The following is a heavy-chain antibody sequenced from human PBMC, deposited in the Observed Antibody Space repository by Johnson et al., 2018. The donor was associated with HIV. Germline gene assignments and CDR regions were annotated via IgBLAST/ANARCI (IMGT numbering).Heavy chain of an antibody. CDR2: IRDDGSNK. J-gene: IGHJ3*01. Sequence: QVQLVESGGGLVQPGRSLRLSCTASGFTFCDYAMNWVRQAPGKGLEWVAFIRDDGSNKYYADSVKGRFTISRDNAKNSLYLQMNSLRDEDTAVYFCAKSQYRSAHDYDFDLWGQGTMVTVSS. CDR1: GFTFCDYA. D-gene: IGHD6-19*01. CDR3: AKSQYRSAHDYDFDL. V-gene: IGHV3-30*02.